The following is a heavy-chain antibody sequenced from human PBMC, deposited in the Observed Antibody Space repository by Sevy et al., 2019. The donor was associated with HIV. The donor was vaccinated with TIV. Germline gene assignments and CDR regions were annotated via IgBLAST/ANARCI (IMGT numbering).Heavy chain of an antibody. D-gene: IGHD6-6*01. J-gene: IGHJ4*02. Sequence: GGSLRLSCAASGFFFSSYAMHWVRQAPGKGLEWVSGISDSGGSTYYADSVKGRFTISRDNSKNTLYLQMNSLRADDTAVSYCAKESSSSDYWGQGTLVTVSS. CDR2: ISDSGGST. V-gene: IGHV3-23*01. CDR1: GFFFSSYA. CDR3: AKESSSSDY.